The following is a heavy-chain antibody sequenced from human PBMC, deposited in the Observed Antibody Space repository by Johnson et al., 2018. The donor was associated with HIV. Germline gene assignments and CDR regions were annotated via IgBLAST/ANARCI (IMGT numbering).Heavy chain of an antibody. CDR2: ISSSGSTI. CDR3: ARVASIALRPDAFDV. D-gene: IGHD6-6*01. J-gene: IGHJ3*01. Sequence: QVQLVESGGGVVQPGGSLRLSCAASGFTFDDYGMSWVRQPPGKGLEWVSYISSSGSTIYYADSVKGRFTISRDNAKNSLYLQMNSLRAEDTAVYYCARVASIALRPDAFDVWGQGTMVTVSS. CDR1: GFTFDDYG. V-gene: IGHV3-11*04.